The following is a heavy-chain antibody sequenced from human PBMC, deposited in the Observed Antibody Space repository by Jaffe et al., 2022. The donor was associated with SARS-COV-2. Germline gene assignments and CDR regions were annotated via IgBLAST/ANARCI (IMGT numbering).Heavy chain of an antibody. V-gene: IGHV3-74*01. J-gene: IGHJ6*03. CDR2: INTDGSST. CDR1: GFTFASYW. Sequence: EVQLVESGGGLVQPGGSLRLSCVVSGFTFASYWMHWVRQAPGKGLVWVSRINTDGSSTSYADSVKGRFTISRDNARNTLYLQMSSLRAEDTAVYYCARASSNYDILTGYYYYMDVWGKGTTVTVSS. D-gene: IGHD3-9*01. CDR3: ARASSNYDILTGYYYYMDV.